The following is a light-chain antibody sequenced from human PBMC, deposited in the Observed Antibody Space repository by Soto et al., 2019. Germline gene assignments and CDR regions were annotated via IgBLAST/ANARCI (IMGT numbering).Light chain of an antibody. J-gene: IGKJ5*01. V-gene: IGKV1-5*01. CDR2: DAS. CDR3: QQYYSYPRIT. Sequence: QLKQNTSKQCASVGDRVTIPCRSSQSITRWLAWYQQKPGEAPKLLIYDASSLESGVPSRFSGSGSGTDFTLTICCLQSEDFATYYCQQYYSYPRITFGQGTRLEIK. CDR1: QSITRW.